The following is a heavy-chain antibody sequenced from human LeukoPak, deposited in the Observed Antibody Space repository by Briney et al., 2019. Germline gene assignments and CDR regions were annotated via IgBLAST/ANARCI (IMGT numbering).Heavy chain of an antibody. CDR3: ARKGANWNYDY. CDR2: IIPIFGTA. Sequence: ASVKVSCKASGGTFSSYAISWVRQAPGQGLEWMGGIIPIFGTANYAQKFQGRVTITADESTSTAYMELRSLRSDDTAVYYCARKGANWNYDYWGQGTLVTVSS. J-gene: IGHJ4*02. V-gene: IGHV1-69*13. D-gene: IGHD1-7*01. CDR1: GGTFSSYA.